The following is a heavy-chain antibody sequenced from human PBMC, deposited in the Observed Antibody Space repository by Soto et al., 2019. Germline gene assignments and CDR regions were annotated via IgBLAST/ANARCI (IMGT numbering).Heavy chain of an antibody. V-gene: IGHV3-21*01. CDR1: GFTFSSYS. J-gene: IGHJ4*02. D-gene: IGHD3-22*01. CDR2: ISSSSSYI. Sequence: GGSLRLSCAASGFTFSSYSMNWVRQAPGKGLEWVSSISSSSSYIYYADSVKGRFTISRDNAESSLYLQMNSLRAEDTAVYYCARDPHYYDSSGYYRDYWGQGTLVT. CDR3: ARDPHYYDSSGYYRDY.